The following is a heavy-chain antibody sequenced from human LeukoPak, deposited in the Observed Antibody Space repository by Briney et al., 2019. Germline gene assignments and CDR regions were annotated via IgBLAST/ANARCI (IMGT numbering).Heavy chain of an antibody. V-gene: IGHV4-39*07. CDR3: ARELSGITMIVVAQGAFDI. CDR2: IYHSGST. Sequence: SETLSLTCTVSGGSISSSSYYWGWIRQPPGKGLEWIGEIYHSGSTNYNPSLKSRVTISVDKSKNQFSLKLSSVTAADTAVYYCARELSGITMIVVAQGAFDIWGQGTMVTVSS. D-gene: IGHD3-22*01. CDR1: GGSISSSSYY. J-gene: IGHJ3*02.